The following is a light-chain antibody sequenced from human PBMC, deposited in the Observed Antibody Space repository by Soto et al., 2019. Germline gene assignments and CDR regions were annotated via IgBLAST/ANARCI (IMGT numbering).Light chain of an antibody. CDR3: QQYNSYSPT. Sequence: DIQMTQSPSTLSASVGDRVTITCRASQSITGWLAWYQQKPGKAPKLLIYDASSLESGVPSRFSGSGFGTEFSLTISSLQPDDFATYYCQQYNSYSPTFGQGTKVDIK. CDR1: QSITGW. CDR2: DAS. J-gene: IGKJ1*01. V-gene: IGKV1-5*01.